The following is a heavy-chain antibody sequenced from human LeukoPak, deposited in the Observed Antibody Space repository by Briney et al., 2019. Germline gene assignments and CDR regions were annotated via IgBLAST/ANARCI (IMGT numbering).Heavy chain of an antibody. CDR3: AKRSSTSSGYFDF. CDR2: MSYDGSNK. CDR1: GFTFSSYA. J-gene: IGHJ4*02. D-gene: IGHD3-22*01. Sequence: QSGGSLRLSCAASGFTFSSYALHWVRQAPGKGLDWVAVMSYDGSNKYYADSVKGRFTISRDNSKNTLYLQMNSLRAEDTAIYYCAKRSSTSSGYFDFWGRGTLVTVSS. V-gene: IGHV3-30*04.